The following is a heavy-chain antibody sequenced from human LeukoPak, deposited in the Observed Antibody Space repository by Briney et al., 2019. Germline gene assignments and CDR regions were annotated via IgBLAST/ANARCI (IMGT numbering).Heavy chain of an antibody. V-gene: IGHV3-21*01. CDR1: GFTFSSYS. Sequence: GGSLRLSCAASGFTFSSYSMNWVRQAPGKGLEWVSSISSSSSYIYYADSVKGRFTISRDNAKNSLYLQMNSLRAEDTAVYYCASPGRLEPTLDYWGQGTLVTVSS. J-gene: IGHJ4*02. D-gene: IGHD1-1*01. CDR2: ISSSSSYI. CDR3: ASPGRLEPTLDY.